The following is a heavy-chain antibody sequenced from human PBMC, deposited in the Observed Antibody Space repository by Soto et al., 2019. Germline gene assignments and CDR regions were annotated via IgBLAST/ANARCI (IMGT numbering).Heavy chain of an antibody. CDR3: AKRGPGPGSFYPDS. J-gene: IGHJ4*02. CDR1: GGSITTYQ. V-gene: IGHV4-59*12. D-gene: IGHD3-10*01. CDR2: GYSGFT. Sequence: SETLSLTCTVSGGSITTYQWSRIRQPPGKGLEWIGGYSGFTDYNPSLESRATISRDNSKNTVYLQMNNLTAEDTALYYCAKRGPGPGSFYPDSWGQGTLVTVSS.